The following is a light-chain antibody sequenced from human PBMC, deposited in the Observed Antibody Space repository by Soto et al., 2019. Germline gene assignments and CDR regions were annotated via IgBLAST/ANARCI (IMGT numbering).Light chain of an antibody. Sequence: QSALTQPASVSGSPGQSITISCTGTSSDIGGYKYVSWYQQHPGKAPKLMIYEVSNRPSGVSNRFSGSKSGNTASLTISGLQAEDEADYYCNSYTSGSSDYVFGTGTKLTVL. V-gene: IGLV2-14*01. CDR1: SSDIGGYKY. CDR3: NSYTSGSSDYV. CDR2: EVS. J-gene: IGLJ1*01.